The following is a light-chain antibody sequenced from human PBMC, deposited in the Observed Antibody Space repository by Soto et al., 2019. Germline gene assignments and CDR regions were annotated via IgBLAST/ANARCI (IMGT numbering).Light chain of an antibody. Sequence: EIVLTQSPATLSLSPGDTATLSCRASQSVSSYLAWYQQKPGQAPRPLIYDASNRATGIPARFSGSGSGTDFTLTISSLEPEDFAVYYCQPRRIGLTFGGGTKVEIK. CDR2: DAS. CDR1: QSVSSY. J-gene: IGKJ4*01. V-gene: IGKV3-11*01. CDR3: QPRRIGLT.